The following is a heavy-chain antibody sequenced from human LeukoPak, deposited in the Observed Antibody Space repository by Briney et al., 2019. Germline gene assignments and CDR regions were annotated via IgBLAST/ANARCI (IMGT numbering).Heavy chain of an antibody. V-gene: IGHV3-23*01. CDR1: GFTFSSYA. J-gene: IGHJ6*02. CDR2: ISGSGGST. Sequence: PGGSLRLSCAASGFTFSSYAMSWVRQAPGKGLEWVSAISGSGGSTYYADSVKGRFTISRDNAKNSLYLRMNSLRAEDTAVYYCARDRDPGIRGYSGYGAYHYGLDVWGQGTTVTVSS. CDR3: ARDRDPGIRGYSGYGAYHYGLDV. D-gene: IGHD5-12*01.